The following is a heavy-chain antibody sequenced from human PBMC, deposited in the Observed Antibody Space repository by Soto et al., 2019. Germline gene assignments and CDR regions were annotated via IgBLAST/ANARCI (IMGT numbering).Heavy chain of an antibody. CDR2: IYYSGST. Sequence: SETLSLTCAVSGYSISSSNWWGWIRQPPGKGLEWIGYIYYSGSTYYNPSLKSRVTMSVDTSKNQFSLKLSSVTAVDTAVYYWARRKRNQCKGSFGILGQGKMGTVSS. D-gene: IGHD1-1*01. J-gene: IGHJ3*02. CDR3: ARRKRNQCKGSFGI. V-gene: IGHV4-28*01. CDR1: GYSISSSNW.